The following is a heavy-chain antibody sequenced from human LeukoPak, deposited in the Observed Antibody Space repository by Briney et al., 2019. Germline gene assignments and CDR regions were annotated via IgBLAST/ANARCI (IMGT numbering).Heavy chain of an antibody. CDR2: IYYSGST. CDR1: GGSISSYY. CDR3: ARTYCRGGSCHFDY. V-gene: IGHV4-59*08. D-gene: IGHD2-15*01. J-gene: IGHJ4*02. Sequence: SDPLSLTCTVSGGSISSYYWSWIRQPPGKGLEWIGYIYYSGSTDSNPSLKSRVNISVDTSKNQISLKLSSVTAADTAVYYCARTYCRGGSCHFDYWGQGTLVTVSS.